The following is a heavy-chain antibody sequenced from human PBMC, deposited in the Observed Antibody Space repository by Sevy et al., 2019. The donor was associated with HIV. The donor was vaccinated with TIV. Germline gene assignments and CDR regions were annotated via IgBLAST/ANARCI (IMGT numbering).Heavy chain of an antibody. CDR2: ISSTSAYI. V-gene: IGHV3-21*01. D-gene: IGHD1-1*01. CDR3: ARAVLEISTWRSDY. CDR1: GFTFSSYR. J-gene: IGHJ4*02. Sequence: GGSLRLSCAASGFTFSSYRMTWVRQAPGKGLEWVSCISSTSAYINYADSEKGRFTISRDNAKNLLYLQMDSLRAEDTAVYYCARAVLEISTWRSDYWGQGTLVTVSS.